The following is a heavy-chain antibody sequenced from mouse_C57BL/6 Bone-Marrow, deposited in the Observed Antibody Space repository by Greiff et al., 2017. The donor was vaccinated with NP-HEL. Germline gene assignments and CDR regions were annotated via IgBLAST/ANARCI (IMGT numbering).Heavy chain of an antibody. D-gene: IGHD1-1*01. CDR2: IDPSDSYT. CDR3: ACPQYYYGSSYYY. J-gene: IGHJ2*01. CDR1: GYTFTSYW. Sequence: QVQLQQPGAELVMPGASVKLSCKASGYTFTSYWMHWVKQRPGQGLEWIGEIDPSDSYTNYNQKFKGNSTLTVDKSSSTAYMQLSSLTSEDSAVYYCACPQYYYGSSYYYWGQGTTLTVSA. V-gene: IGHV1-69*01.